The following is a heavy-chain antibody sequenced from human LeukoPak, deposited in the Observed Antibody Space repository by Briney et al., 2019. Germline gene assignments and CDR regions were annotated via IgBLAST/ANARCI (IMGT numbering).Heavy chain of an antibody. J-gene: IGHJ4*02. D-gene: IGHD4-17*01. CDR1: GGTFSSYA. CDR3: ARAPLHGDHLPR. Sequence: SVKVSCKASGGTFSSYAISWVRQAPGQGLESMGRIIPIFGIANYAQKFQGRVKITADKSTSTAYMQLSSLRSEDTAVYYCARAPLHGDHLPRWGQGTLVTVSS. V-gene: IGHV1-69*04. CDR2: IIPIFGIA.